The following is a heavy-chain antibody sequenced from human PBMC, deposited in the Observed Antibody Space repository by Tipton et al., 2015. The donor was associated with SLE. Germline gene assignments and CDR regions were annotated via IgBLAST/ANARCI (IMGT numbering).Heavy chain of an antibody. CDR3: ARGGYYDSSGYFDY. J-gene: IGHJ4*02. CDR1: GGSISSYY. Sequence: TLSLTCTVSGGSISSYYWSWIRQPPGKGLEWIGYIYYSGSTNYSGSTNYNPSLKSRVTISVDRSKNQFSLKLSSVTAADTAVYYCARGGYYDSSGYFDYWGQGTLVTVSS. D-gene: IGHD3-22*01. V-gene: IGHV4-59*12. CDR2: IYYSGSTNYSGST.